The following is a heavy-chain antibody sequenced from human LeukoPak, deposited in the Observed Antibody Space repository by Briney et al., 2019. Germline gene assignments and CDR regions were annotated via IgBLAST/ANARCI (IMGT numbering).Heavy chain of an antibody. D-gene: IGHD1-14*01. V-gene: IGHV3-73*01. Sequence: GGSLRLSCAASGFTFSGSAMHWVRQASGKGLEWVGRIRSKANSYATAYAASVKGRFTISRDDSKNTAYLQMDSLKTEDTAVYYCANREGFDYWGQGTLVTVSS. CDR2: IRSKANSYAT. CDR3: ANREGFDY. J-gene: IGHJ4*02. CDR1: GFTFSGSA.